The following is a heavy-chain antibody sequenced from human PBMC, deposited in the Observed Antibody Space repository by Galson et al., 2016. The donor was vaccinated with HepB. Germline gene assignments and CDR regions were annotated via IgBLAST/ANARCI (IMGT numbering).Heavy chain of an antibody. CDR2: ISWDGGVT. CDR1: GFIFDDYT. D-gene: IGHD1-7*01. V-gene: IGHV3-43*01. J-gene: IGHJ5*02. Sequence: LRLSCAASGFIFDDYTMYWVRQAPGKGLEWVSLISWDGGVTYYADSVRGRFTISRDNSKNSLYLQMTSLRTEDTALYYCVRGLTGTTNHWGQGTLVTVSS. CDR3: VRGLTGTTNH.